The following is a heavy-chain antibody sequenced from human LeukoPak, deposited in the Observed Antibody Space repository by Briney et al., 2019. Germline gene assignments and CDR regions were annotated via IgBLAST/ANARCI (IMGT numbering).Heavy chain of an antibody. CDR2: IKQEGSEK. CDR1: GFTFSSYW. D-gene: IGHD2-15*01. V-gene: IGHV3-7*01. Sequence: GGSLRLSCAASGFTFSSYWMSWVRQAPGEGLEGVANIKQEGSEKYYVDSVKGRFTISRDNATHSLYLEMSSLRAEDTAVYYCASGYCSSGRCYGDYWGQGTLVTVSS. CDR3: ASGYCSSGRCYGDY. J-gene: IGHJ4*02.